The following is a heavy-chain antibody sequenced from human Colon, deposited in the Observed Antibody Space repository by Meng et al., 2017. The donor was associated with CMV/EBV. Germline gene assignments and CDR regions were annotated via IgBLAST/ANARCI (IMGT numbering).Heavy chain of an antibody. J-gene: IGHJ4*02. V-gene: IGHV3-72*01. Sequence: GGSLRLSCAASGFTFSDHYMDWVRQAPGKGLEWVGRTRNKANSYTTEYAASVKGRFTISRDDSKNSLYLQINSLRTDDTAVYYCTTRIRTTNDFWGQGTLVTVSS. CDR1: GFTFSDHY. CDR2: TRNKANSYTT. CDR3: TTRIRTTNDF. D-gene: IGHD1-14*01.